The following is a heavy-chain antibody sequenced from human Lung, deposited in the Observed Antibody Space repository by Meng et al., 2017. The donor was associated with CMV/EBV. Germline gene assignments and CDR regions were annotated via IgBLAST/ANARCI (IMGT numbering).Heavy chain of an antibody. D-gene: IGHD2-2*02. J-gene: IGHJ6*02. CDR2: IIPIFGTA. Sequence: SXXVSXKASGGTFSSYAISWVRQAPGQGLEWGGGIIPIFGTAKYAQKFQGRVTITTDESTSTAYMELSSLRSEDTAAYYCGGGYCRSTSWYNVYGMDVWXQGTXVTVSS. CDR1: GGTFSSYA. CDR3: GGGYCRSTSWYNVYGMDV. V-gene: IGHV1-69*05.